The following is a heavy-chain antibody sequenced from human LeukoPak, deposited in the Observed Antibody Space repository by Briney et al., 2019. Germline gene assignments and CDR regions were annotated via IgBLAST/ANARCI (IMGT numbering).Heavy chain of an antibody. Sequence: ASVNVSCKASGYTFTSYGISWVRQAPGQGLEWMGWISAYNGNTNYAQKLQGRVTMTTDTSTSTAYMELRSLRSDDTAVYYCARDGVSGSYPNDAFDIWGQGTMVTVSS. CDR1: GYTFTSYG. CDR2: ISAYNGNT. CDR3: ARDGVSGSYPNDAFDI. V-gene: IGHV1-18*01. J-gene: IGHJ3*02. D-gene: IGHD1-26*01.